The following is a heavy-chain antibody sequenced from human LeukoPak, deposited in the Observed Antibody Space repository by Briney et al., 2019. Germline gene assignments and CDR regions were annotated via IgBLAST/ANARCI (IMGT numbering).Heavy chain of an antibody. CDR2: IKQDGSEK. V-gene: IGHV3-7*01. J-gene: IGHJ5*02. CDR3: ARERYCSGTSCYSYGNWFDP. D-gene: IGHD2-2*01. Sequence: GGSLRLSCAASGFTFSSYWMSWVRQAPGKGLEWVANIKQDGSEKYYVDSVKGRFTISRDNAKNSLYLQMNSLRAEDTAVYYCARERYCSGTSCYSYGNWFDPWGQGTLVTVSS. CDR1: GFTFSSYW.